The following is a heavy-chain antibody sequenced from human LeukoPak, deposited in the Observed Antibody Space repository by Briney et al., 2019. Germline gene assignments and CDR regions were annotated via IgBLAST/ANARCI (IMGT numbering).Heavy chain of an antibody. Sequence: ASVKVSCKASGYTFTSYGISWVRQAPGQGLEWMGWISAYNGNTNYAQKLQGRVTMTTDTSTSTAYMELRSLRSDDTAVYYCARLYYEGTRSYYYYYYMDVWGKGTTVTVSS. J-gene: IGHJ6*03. CDR1: GYTFTSYG. CDR2: ISAYNGNT. D-gene: IGHD1-1*01. CDR3: ARLYYEGTRSYYYYYYMDV. V-gene: IGHV1-18*01.